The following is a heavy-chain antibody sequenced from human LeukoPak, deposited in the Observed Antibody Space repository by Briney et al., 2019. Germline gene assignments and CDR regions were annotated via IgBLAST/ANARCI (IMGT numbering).Heavy chain of an antibody. CDR1: GFPFSYYG. D-gene: IGHD3-10*01. J-gene: IGHJ5*02. CDR3: VKDLMRDRWFGES. Sequence: GGSLGLSCAASGFPFSYYGFHWVRRAPGKGLEWVAFIRYDGNDKFYAESVKGRFTISRDTSRNTLYLQMNSLRLEDTAVYYCVKDLMRDRWFGESWGQGTLVTVSS. CDR2: IRYDGNDK. V-gene: IGHV3-30*02.